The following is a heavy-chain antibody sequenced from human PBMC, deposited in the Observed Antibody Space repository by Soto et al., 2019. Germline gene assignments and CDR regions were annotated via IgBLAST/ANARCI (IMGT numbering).Heavy chain of an antibody. Sequence: SETLSLTCAVYGGSFSGYYWSWIRQPPGKGLEWIGEINHSGSTNYNPSLKSRVTISVDTSKNQFSLKLSSVTAADTAVYCCARRSTFYYDSSGYYVWGQGTLVTVSS. J-gene: IGHJ4*02. CDR1: GGSFSGYY. V-gene: IGHV4-34*01. CDR3: ARRSTFYYDSSGYYV. D-gene: IGHD3-22*01. CDR2: INHSGST.